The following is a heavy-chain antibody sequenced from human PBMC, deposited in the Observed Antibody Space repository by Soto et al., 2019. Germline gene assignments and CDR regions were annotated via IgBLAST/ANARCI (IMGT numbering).Heavy chain of an antibody. V-gene: IGHV4-59*08. D-gene: IGHD2-8*01. CDR2: INYSGST. CDR1: GGSISGYY. CDR3: ARHEGNGNVWHLDY. Sequence: LSLTCTASGGSISGYYWNWIRQPPGKGLEWIGYINYSGSTKYNPSLKSRVTISVDTSKNQFSPRLTSVTAEDTAVYYCARHEGNGNVWHLDYWGQGVLVTVSS. J-gene: IGHJ4*02.